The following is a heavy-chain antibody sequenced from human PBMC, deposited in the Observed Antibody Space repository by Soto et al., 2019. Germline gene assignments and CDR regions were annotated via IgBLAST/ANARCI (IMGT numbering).Heavy chain of an antibody. Sequence: SETLSLTCTVSGGSISSSSYYWGWLRQPPGKGLERIGSIYYSGSTYYSPSLKSRVTISVDTSKNQFSLKLSSVTATDTAVYYCACYGDYPYYFDYWGQGTLVTVSS. V-gene: IGHV4-39*01. J-gene: IGHJ4*02. CDR2: IYYSGST. D-gene: IGHD4-17*01. CDR1: GGSISSSSYY. CDR3: ACYGDYPYYFDY.